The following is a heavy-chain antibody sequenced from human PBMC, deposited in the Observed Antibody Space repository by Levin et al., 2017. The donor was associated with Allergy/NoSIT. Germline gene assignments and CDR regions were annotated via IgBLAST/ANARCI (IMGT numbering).Heavy chain of an antibody. CDR1: GFTLGGYD. CDR2: ISFDGKKT. J-gene: IGHJ4*02. D-gene: IGHD2-21*02. CDR3: AQDLSHSTDCPFFDS. Sequence: GESLKISCAASGFTLGGYDMQWVRQAPGKGLEWVGEISFDGKKTNFAESVRGRFTMSRDNNYQNTIFLHMGGLRPDATARFFCAQDLSHSTDCPFFDSRGQGTLVTVSS. V-gene: IGHV3-30*18.